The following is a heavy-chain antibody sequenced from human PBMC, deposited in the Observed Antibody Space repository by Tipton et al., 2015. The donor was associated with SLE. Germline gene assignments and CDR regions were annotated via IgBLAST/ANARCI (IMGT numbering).Heavy chain of an antibody. D-gene: IGHD6-6*01. CDR2: IRSKVYGGTS. CDR3: ARGARGPDY. V-gene: IGHV3-49*03. J-gene: IGHJ4*02. Sequence: SPRLSCTASGFIFGDYAMSWFRQAPGKGLEWVGFIRSKVYGGTSEYAASVKGRFSISIDDSKRIAYLQMNSLKTEDTAVYYCARGARGPDYWGQGTLVTVSS. CDR1: GFIFGDYA.